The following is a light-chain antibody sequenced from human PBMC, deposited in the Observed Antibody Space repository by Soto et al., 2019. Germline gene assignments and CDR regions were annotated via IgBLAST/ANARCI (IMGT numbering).Light chain of an antibody. V-gene: IGLV2-14*01. J-gene: IGLJ1*01. CDR2: AVS. CDR3: SSYRSDSSDV. CDR1: SSDVGLYDY. Sequence: QSALTQPASVSGSPGQSITISCTGTSSDVGLYDYVSWYQQHPGKALQLMIYAVSNRPSGVSNRFSASKSGTTASLFISGLQAEDEADYYCSSYRSDSSDVFGSGTKVTVL.